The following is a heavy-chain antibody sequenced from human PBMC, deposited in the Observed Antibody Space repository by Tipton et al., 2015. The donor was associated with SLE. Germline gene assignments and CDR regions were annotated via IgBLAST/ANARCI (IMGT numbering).Heavy chain of an antibody. D-gene: IGHD5-12*01. CDR1: GGSISSYY. V-gene: IGHV4-4*07. CDR3: AGEDEGYDTYYYYYGMDV. Sequence: PGLVKPSETLSLTCTVSGGSISSYYWSWIRQPAGKGLEWIGRIYTSGSTNYNPSLKSRVTMSVDTSENQFSLKLSSVTAADTAVYYCAGEDEGYDTYYYYYGMDVWGQGTTVTVSS. J-gene: IGHJ6*02. CDR2: IYTSGST.